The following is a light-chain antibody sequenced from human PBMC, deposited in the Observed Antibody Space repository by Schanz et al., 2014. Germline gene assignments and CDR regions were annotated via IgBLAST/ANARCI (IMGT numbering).Light chain of an antibody. CDR1: SSDVGGYNY. Sequence: QSALTQPASVSGSPGQSITISCTGTSSDVGGYNYVSWYQQHPGKAPKLMIYEGSKRPSGVPDRFSGSKSGNTASLTISGLQAEDEADYYCSSYASSRTVIFGGGTKLTVL. CDR2: EGS. V-gene: IGLV2-14*01. CDR3: SSYASSRTVI. J-gene: IGLJ2*01.